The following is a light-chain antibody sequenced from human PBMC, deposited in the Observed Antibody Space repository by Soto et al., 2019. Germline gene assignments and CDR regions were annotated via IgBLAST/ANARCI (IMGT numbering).Light chain of an antibody. CDR3: AVWDDSLNGPV. CDR2: SNS. CDR1: NSNIGSNG. V-gene: IGLV1-44*01. J-gene: IGLJ3*02. Sequence: QSVLTQPPSAAGTPGQRVTISCSGSNSNIGSNGVSWYQQPPEMAPKLLIHSNSERPSGVPDRCSGAKSGTSGSLVISGLQSEDEAAFYCAVWDDSLNGPVFGGGTKLTVL.